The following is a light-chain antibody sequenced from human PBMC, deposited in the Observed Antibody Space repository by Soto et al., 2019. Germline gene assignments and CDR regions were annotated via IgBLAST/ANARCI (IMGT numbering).Light chain of an antibody. CDR3: QQSYGTPIT. Sequence: DTQRTQSPSYLSASVGDRVTITCRASQGIRNYLAWYQQKPGKVPKLLIYAASTLQSGVPSRFSGSGSGTDFTLTITSLQPEDFATYYCQQSYGTPITFGQGTRLEIK. J-gene: IGKJ5*01. CDR1: QGIRNY. V-gene: IGKV1-27*01. CDR2: AAS.